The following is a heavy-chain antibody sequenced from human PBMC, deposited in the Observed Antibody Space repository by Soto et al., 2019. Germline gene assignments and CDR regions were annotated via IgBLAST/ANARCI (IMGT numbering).Heavy chain of an antibody. CDR3: ARGRIVRGVINSYYYYGMDV. CDR2: INHSGST. CDR1: GGSFSGYY. V-gene: IGHV4-34*01. Sequence: KTSETLSLTCAVYGGSFSGYYWSWIRQPPGKGLEWIGEINHSGSTNYNPSLKSRVTISVDTSKNQFSLKLSSVTAADTAVYYCARGRIVRGVINSYYYYGMDVWGQGTTVTVSS. D-gene: IGHD3-10*01. J-gene: IGHJ6*02.